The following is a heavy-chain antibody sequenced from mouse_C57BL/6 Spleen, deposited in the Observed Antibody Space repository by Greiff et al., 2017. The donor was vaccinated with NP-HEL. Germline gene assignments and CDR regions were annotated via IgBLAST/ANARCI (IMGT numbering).Heavy chain of an antibody. Sequence: VQLKQSGAELVKPGASVKLSCTASGFNIKDYYMHWVKQRTEQGLEWIGRIDPEDGENKYDPKFQGKATITADTSSNTAYLQLSSLTSEATAVYYCARTDYYGSSSGYCDGWGTGTTVTVSS. V-gene: IGHV14-2*01. CDR1: GFNIKDYY. CDR3: ARTDYYGSSSGYCDG. J-gene: IGHJ1*03. D-gene: IGHD1-1*01. CDR2: IDPEDGEN.